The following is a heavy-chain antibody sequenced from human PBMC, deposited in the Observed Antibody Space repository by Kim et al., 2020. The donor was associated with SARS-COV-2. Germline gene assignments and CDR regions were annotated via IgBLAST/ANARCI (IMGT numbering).Heavy chain of an antibody. J-gene: IGHJ4*02. V-gene: IGHV3-33*06. CDR3: AKDHGDRYPLLNFDY. Sequence: GGSLRLSCAASGFTFSSYGMHWVRQAPGKGLEWVAVIWYDGSNKYYADSVKGRFTISRDNSKNTLYLQMNSLRAEDTAVYYCAKDHGDRYPLLNFDYWGQGTLVTVSS. CDR1: GFTFSSYG. CDR2: IWYDGSNK. D-gene: IGHD2-21*01.